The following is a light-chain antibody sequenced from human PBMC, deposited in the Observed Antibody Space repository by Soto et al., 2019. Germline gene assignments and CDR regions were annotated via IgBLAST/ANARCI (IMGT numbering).Light chain of an antibody. V-gene: IGLV2-14*01. CDR2: EVS. Sequence: QSALTQPASVSGSPGQSITISCTGTSSDVGGYNYVSWYQQHPGKAPKLMIYEVSNRPSGVSNRFSGSKSANTASLTISGLQADDEADYYCTSYTSSSTLVFGGGTKVTVL. J-gene: IGLJ2*01. CDR3: TSYTSSSTLV. CDR1: SSDVGGYNY.